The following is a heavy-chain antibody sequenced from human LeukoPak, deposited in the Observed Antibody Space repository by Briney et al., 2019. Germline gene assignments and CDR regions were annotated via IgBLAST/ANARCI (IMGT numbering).Heavy chain of an antibody. Sequence: GGSLRLSCAASGFTFSSYAMSWVRQAPGKGLEWVSAISGSGGSTYYADSVKGRFTISRDNSKNTLYLQMNSLRAEDTAVYYCAKTLVVPAAVLSAFDIWGQGTMVTVSS. V-gene: IGHV3-23*01. CDR1: GFTFSSYA. J-gene: IGHJ3*02. CDR2: ISGSGGST. D-gene: IGHD2-2*01. CDR3: AKTLVVPAAVLSAFDI.